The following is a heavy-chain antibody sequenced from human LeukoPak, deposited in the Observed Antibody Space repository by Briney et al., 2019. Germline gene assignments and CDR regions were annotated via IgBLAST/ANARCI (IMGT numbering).Heavy chain of an antibody. D-gene: IGHD6-19*01. CDR3: AKVAGFYYYYYMDV. CDR2: ISSSGSTI. Sequence: GGSLRLSCAASGFTFSDYYMSWIRQAPGKGLEWVSYISSSGSTIYYADSVKGRFTISRDNAKNSLYLQMNSLRAEDTAVYYCAKVAGFYYYYYMDVWGKGTTVTVSS. CDR1: GFTFSDYY. V-gene: IGHV3-11*01. J-gene: IGHJ6*03.